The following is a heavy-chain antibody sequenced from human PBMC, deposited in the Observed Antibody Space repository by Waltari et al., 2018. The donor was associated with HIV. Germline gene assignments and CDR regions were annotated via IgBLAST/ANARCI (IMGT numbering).Heavy chain of an antibody. Sequence: QVQLVESGGGVVQPGRSLRLSCAASGFSFSSYGMHWVRQAPGKGVEWVAVVWHDESYKYYAGSVKGRFTISRDNSRNTLYLQMSSLRVEDTAVYYCARSRGRYYDCSENWGQGTLVTVSS. J-gene: IGHJ4*02. V-gene: IGHV3-33*01. CDR3: ARSRGRYYDCSEN. CDR1: GFSFSSYG. CDR2: VWHDESYK. D-gene: IGHD3-22*01.